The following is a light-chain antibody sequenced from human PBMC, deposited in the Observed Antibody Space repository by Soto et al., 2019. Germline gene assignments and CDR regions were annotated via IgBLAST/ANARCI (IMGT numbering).Light chain of an antibody. V-gene: IGKV1-39*01. CDR2: AAS. Sequence: DIQMTQSPFSLSASLGDRVTITCRASQSISDYLNWYQQKPGKGPKLLIFAASSLQSGVPSRFSGSGSGTDFTLTIGGLQPADFAIYYCQQSYSSPYTFGLGTKVQIK. CDR1: QSISDY. CDR3: QQSYSSPYT. J-gene: IGKJ2*01.